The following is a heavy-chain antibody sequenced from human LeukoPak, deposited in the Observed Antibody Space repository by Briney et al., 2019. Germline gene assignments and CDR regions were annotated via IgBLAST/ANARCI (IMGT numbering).Heavy chain of an antibody. CDR1: GFTLDDYA. Sequence: GGSLRLSRAASGFTLDDYAMHWVRQAPGKGLEWVSGISWNSGSIDYADSVKGRFTISRDNAKNSLYLQMNSLRVEDTALYYCAKEYSIGYYYYYGMDVWGQGTTVTVSS. D-gene: IGHD6-19*01. V-gene: IGHV3-9*01. CDR3: AKEYSIGYYYYYGMDV. CDR2: ISWNSGSI. J-gene: IGHJ6*02.